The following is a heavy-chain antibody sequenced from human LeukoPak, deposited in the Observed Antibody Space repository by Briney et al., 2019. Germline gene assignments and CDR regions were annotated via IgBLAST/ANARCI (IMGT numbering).Heavy chain of an antibody. V-gene: IGHV3-23*01. CDR2: ITASGVTT. CDR1: GFTFSSYA. CDR3: AKAPYDTSGFSSPNYFDY. J-gene: IGHJ4*02. D-gene: IGHD3-22*01. Sequence: GGSLRLSCAASGFTFSSYAMSWVRQAPGKGLEWISTITASGVTTYYADSVKGRFTISRDNSKNTLFLQMNSLRAEDTAVYYCAKAPYDTSGFSSPNYFDYWGQGTLVTVSS.